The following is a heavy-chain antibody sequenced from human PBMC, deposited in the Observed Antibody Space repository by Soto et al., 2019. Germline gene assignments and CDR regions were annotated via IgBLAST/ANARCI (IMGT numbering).Heavy chain of an antibody. V-gene: IGHV5-51*01. CDR1: GYSFTSYW. J-gene: IGHJ6*02. CDR3: ARIRGGYDIYYYGMDV. CDR2: IYPGDSDT. Sequence: GESLKISCKGSGYSFTSYWIGWVRQMPGKGLEWMGIIYPGDSDTRYSPSFQGQVTISADKSISTAYLQWSSLKASDTAMYYCARIRGGYDIYYYGMDVWGQGTTVTVSS. D-gene: IGHD5-12*01.